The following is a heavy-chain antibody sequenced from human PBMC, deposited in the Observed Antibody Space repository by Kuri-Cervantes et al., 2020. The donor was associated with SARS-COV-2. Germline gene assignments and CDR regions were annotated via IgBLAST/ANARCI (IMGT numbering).Heavy chain of an antibody. Sequence: SVKVSCKASGGTFSSYTISWVRQAPGQGLEWMGRIIPILGIVNYAQKFQGRVTITADKSTSTAYMELSSLRSEDTAVYYCARELLAAAGSHAFDIWGQGTMVTVSS. D-gene: IGHD6-13*01. V-gene: IGHV1-69*04. CDR1: GGTFSSYT. CDR3: ARELLAAAGSHAFDI. CDR2: IIPILGIV. J-gene: IGHJ3*02.